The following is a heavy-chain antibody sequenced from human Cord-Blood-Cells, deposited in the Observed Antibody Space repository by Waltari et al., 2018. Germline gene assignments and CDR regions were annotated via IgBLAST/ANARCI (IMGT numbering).Heavy chain of an antibody. CDR1: GGTFSSSA. Sequence: QVQPVQSGAEVKKPGSSVEVSCKASGGTFSSSALSWVRQAPGQGLEWMGGIIPIFGTANYAQKFQGRVTITADESTSTAYMELSSLRSEDTAVYYCARGGYYFDYWGQGTLVTVST. CDR3: ARGGYYFDY. CDR2: IIPIFGTA. J-gene: IGHJ4*02. V-gene: IGHV1-69*01. D-gene: IGHD3-16*01.